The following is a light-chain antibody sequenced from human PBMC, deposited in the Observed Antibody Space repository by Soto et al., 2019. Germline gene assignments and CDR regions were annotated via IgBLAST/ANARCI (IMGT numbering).Light chain of an antibody. CDR3: QQYNSWPRT. V-gene: IGKV3-15*01. Sequence: EIVMTQSPATLSVSPGERATLSCRASHSISDTLAWYQQKPGQAPRLLIFGSSTRAPGIPARFSASGSETEFTLTITALQSEDFAVYDCQQYNSWPRTFGQGTKVEFK. CDR1: HSISDT. CDR2: GSS. J-gene: IGKJ1*01.